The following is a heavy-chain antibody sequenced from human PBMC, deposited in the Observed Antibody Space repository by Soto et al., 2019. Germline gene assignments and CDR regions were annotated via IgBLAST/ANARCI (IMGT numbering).Heavy chain of an antibody. CDR3: AKGPVRYCSGGSCSFDY. D-gene: IGHD2-15*01. J-gene: IGHJ4*02. V-gene: IGHV3-23*01. Sequence: LRLSCAASGFTFSSYAMSWVRQAPGKGLEWVSAISGSGGSTYYADSVKGRFTISRDNSKNTLYLQMSSLRAEDTAVYYCAKGPVRYCSGGSCSFDYWGQGTLVTVSS. CDR1: GFTFSSYA. CDR2: ISGSGGST.